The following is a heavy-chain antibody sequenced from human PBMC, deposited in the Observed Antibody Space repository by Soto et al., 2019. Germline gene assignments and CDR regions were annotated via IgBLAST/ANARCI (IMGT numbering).Heavy chain of an antibody. D-gene: IGHD2-2*03. CDR2: ILNDGSNK. Sequence: VQLVESGGDVVQPGRSLRLSCEASGFTFSSYVMHWVRQAPGKGLEWVAVILNDGSNKYYIDSVKGRFTISRDNSKSTLYLQTNSLKVEDTAVYYCAKLFWPGYCTTSSCYVFDYWGPGTLVTVSS. CDR3: AKLFWPGYCTTSSCYVFDY. CDR1: GFTFSSYV. J-gene: IGHJ4*02. V-gene: IGHV3-30*18.